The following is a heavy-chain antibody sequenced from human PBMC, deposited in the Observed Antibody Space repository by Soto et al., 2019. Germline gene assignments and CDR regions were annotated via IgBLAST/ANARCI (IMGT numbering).Heavy chain of an antibody. CDR3: ARDRLGCSGGGCYSGYYGMDV. CDR2: ISSSSVTI. D-gene: IGHD2-15*01. CDR1: GFTFSTYS. J-gene: IGHJ6*02. V-gene: IGHV3-48*02. Sequence: EVQLVESGGGLVQPGGSLRLSCAASGFTFSTYSLNWVRQAPGKGLEWVSYISSSSVTINYADSVKGRFTISRDNVKNSLYLQMNSLRDEDAAVYYCARDRLGCSGGGCYSGYYGMDVWGQGTPVTVSS.